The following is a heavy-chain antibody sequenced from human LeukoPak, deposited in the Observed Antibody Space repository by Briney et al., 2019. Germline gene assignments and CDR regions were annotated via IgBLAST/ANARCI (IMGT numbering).Heavy chain of an antibody. J-gene: IGHJ4*02. CDR2: IYYSGST. D-gene: IGHD2-2*02. V-gene: IGHV4-38-2*01. CDR3: ARTRPTDCSSTSCYTDY. CDR1: GYSISSGYY. Sequence: SETLSLTCAVSGYSISSGYYWGWIRQPPGKGLGWIGSIYYSGSTYYNPSLKSRVTISVDTSKNQFSLKLSSVTAADTAVYYCARTRPTDCSSTSCYTDYWGQGTLVTVSS.